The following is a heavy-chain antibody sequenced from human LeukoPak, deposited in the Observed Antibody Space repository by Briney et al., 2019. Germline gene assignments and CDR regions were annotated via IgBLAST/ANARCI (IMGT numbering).Heavy chain of an antibody. CDR3: ARGYSSSWYNTFDY. D-gene: IGHD6-13*01. Sequence: PSETLSLTCAVYGGSFSGYYWSWIRQPPGKGLEWIGEINHSGSTNYNPSLKGRVTISVDTSKNQFSLKLSSVTAADTAVYYCARGYSSSWYNTFDYWGQGTLVTVSS. CDR1: GGSFSGYY. J-gene: IGHJ4*02. CDR2: INHSGST. V-gene: IGHV4-34*01.